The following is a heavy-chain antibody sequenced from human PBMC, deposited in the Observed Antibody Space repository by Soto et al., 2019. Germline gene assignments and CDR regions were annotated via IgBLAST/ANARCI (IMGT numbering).Heavy chain of an antibody. CDR1: GFTFSSYV. CDR2: IDGSGYGK. CDR3: VKEIVDAAYAATSAFDL. V-gene: IGHV3-23*01. J-gene: IGHJ4*02. D-gene: IGHD2-15*01. Sequence: EVQLLASGGGLVQPGGSLRLSCDTSGFTFSSYVMGWVRQAPGAGLEWVSVIDGSGYGKSLANSGKGRLTISRDNSKDTLYLEMNSLRPEDTGIYYCVKEIVDAAYAATSAFDLWGQGNRVTVST.